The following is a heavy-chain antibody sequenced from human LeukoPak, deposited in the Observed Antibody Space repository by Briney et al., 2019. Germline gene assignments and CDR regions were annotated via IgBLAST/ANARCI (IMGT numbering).Heavy chain of an antibody. CDR3: ASSYYDSSGYYYADAFDI. V-gene: IGHV3-7*01. CDR1: GFTFSSYW. J-gene: IGHJ3*02. D-gene: IGHD3-22*01. Sequence: GGSLRLSCAASGFTFSSYWMSWVRQAPGKGLEWVANIKQDGSEKYYVDSVKGRFTISRDNAKNSLYLQMNSLRAEDTAVYYCASSYYDSSGYYYADAFDIWGQGTMVTVSS. CDR2: IKQDGSEK.